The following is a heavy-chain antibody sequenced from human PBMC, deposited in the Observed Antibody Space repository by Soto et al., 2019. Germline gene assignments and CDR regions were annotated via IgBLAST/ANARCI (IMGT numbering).Heavy chain of an antibody. CDR3: AKSTGIVVVPAATLRNYYYYGMDV. J-gene: IGHJ6*02. Sequence: GGSLRLSCAASGFTFSSYAMSWVRQAPGKGLEWVSAISGSGGSTYYADSVKGRFTISRDNSKNTLYLLMNSLRAEDTAVYYCAKSTGIVVVPAATLRNYYYYGMDVWGQGTTVTVSS. CDR1: GFTFSSYA. V-gene: IGHV3-23*01. D-gene: IGHD2-2*01. CDR2: ISGSGGST.